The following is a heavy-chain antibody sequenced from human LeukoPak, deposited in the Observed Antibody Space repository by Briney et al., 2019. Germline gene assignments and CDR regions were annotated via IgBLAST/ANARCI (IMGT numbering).Heavy chain of an antibody. CDR3: ARDLAAAHFDY. D-gene: IGHD6-13*01. V-gene: IGHV3-21*01. J-gene: IGHJ4*02. CDR1: GFTFSSYS. Sequence: GGSLRLSCAASGFTFSSYSMNWVRQAPGKGLEWVSSISSSSSYIYYADSVKGRFTISRDNTKNSLYLQMNSLRAEDTAVYYCARDLAAAHFDYWGQGTLVTVSS. CDR2: ISSSSSYI.